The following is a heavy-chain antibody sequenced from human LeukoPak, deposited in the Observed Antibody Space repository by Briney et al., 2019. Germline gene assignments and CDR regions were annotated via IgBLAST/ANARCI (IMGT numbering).Heavy chain of an antibody. V-gene: IGHV1-69*06. CDR2: IIPIFGTA. D-gene: IGHD1-14*01. CDR3: GTNRPEDTSEEYYFGY. CDR1: GGTFSSYA. J-gene: IGHJ4*02. Sequence: SVKVSCKASGGTFSSYAISWVRQAPGQGLEWMGGIIPIFGTANYAQKFQGRVTITADKSTSTAYMELSSLRSEDTAVYYCGTNRPEDTSEEYYFGYWGQGTLATVSS.